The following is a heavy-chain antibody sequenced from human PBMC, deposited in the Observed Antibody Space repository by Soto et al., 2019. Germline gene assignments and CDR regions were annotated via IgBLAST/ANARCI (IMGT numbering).Heavy chain of an antibody. CDR1: GFTFSIYS. J-gene: IGHJ4*02. CDR3: ARDELADSSGYYLLDY. V-gene: IGHV3-48*02. Sequence: PGGSLRLSCAASGFTFSIYSMNWVRQAPGKGLEWVSYISSSSSTIYYADSVKGRFTISRDNAKNSLYLQMNSLRDEDTAVYYYARDELADSSGYYLLDYWGQGTLVTSPQ. D-gene: IGHD3-22*01. CDR2: ISSSSSTI.